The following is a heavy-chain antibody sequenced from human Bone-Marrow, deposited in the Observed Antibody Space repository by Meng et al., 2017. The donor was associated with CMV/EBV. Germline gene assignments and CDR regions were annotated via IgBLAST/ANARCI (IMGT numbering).Heavy chain of an antibody. Sequence: SETLSLTCTVSGGSISSGDYYWSWIRQPPGKGLEWIGYIYYSGSTYYNPSLKSRVTISVDTSKNQFSLKLSSVTAADTAVYYCARATAMVMEGYYYYGMDVWGQGTTVTVSS. J-gene: IGHJ6*02. CDR3: ARATAMVMEGYYYYGMDV. CDR2: IYYSGST. D-gene: IGHD5-18*01. V-gene: IGHV4-30-4*08. CDR1: GGSISSGDYY.